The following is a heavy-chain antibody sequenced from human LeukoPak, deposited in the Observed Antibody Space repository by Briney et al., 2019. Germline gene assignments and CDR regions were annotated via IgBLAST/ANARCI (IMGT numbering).Heavy chain of an antibody. D-gene: IGHD3-22*01. J-gene: IGHJ4*02. Sequence: PGGSLRLSCAASVFTFSSYWMHWVRQAPGKGLVWVSRINSDGSSTSYADSVKGRFTISRDNAKNTLYLQMNSLRAEDTAVYYCASGSLIYYYDSSGRPFDYWGQGTLVTVSS. CDR1: VFTFSSYW. CDR2: INSDGSST. CDR3: ASGSLIYYYDSSGRPFDY. V-gene: IGHV3-74*01.